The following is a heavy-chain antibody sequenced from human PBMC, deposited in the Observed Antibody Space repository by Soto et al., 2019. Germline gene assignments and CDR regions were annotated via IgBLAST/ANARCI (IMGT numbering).Heavy chain of an antibody. CDR3: ARDSHGDYDGYYFDY. V-gene: IGHV1-18*01. CDR1: SYTFTRHG. CDR2: ISGYNENT. D-gene: IGHD4-17*01. J-gene: IGHJ4*02. Sequence: QIHLVQSVAEVKKPVASVKVSCKASSYTFTRHGIAWGRPAPGQWLEWMGWISGYNENTEYAQKFQYRVTMTLYTSTNMAFIELGSIGSYDTAILYCARDSHGDYDGYYFDYWGTVTLVNVSS.